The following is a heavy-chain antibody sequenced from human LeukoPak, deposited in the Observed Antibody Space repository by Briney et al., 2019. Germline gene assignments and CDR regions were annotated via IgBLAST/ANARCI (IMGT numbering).Heavy chain of an antibody. CDR1: GFTFSTYG. Sequence: GRSLRLSCAASGFTFSTYGMHWVRQAPGKGLEWVAVIWYDGNNKEYADSVKGRFTISRDNYKSTLSLQMNSLRVEDTGMYYCARVNCRSSSCYLASYFFDSWGQGTLVTVSS. D-gene: IGHD2-2*01. CDR2: IWYDGNNK. CDR3: ARVNCRSSSCYLASYFFDS. J-gene: IGHJ5*01. V-gene: IGHV3-33*01.